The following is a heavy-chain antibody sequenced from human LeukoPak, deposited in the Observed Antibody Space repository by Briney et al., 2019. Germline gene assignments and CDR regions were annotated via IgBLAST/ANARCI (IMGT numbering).Heavy chain of an antibody. J-gene: IGHJ6*04. CDR1: GCSLSNSNW. CDR2: IYHSGST. D-gene: IGHD5-18*01. Sequence: SETLSLTCAVSGCSLSNSNWWSWVRQPPGKGLEWVGEIYHSGSTNYNPSLKNRVTISVDKSKNQFSLKLSSVTAADTAVYYCARKGYSYGFPYYYYGMDVWGKGTTVTVSS. CDR3: ARKGYSYGFPYYYYGMDV. V-gene: IGHV4-4*02.